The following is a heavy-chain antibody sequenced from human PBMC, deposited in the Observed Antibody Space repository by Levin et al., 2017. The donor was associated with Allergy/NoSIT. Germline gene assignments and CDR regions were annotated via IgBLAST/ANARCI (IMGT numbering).Heavy chain of an antibody. Sequence: PGESLKISCAASGFTFSSYAMSWVRQAPGKGLEWVSAISGSGGSTYYADSVKGRFTISRDNSKNTLYLQMNSLRAEDTAVYYCALTSGWYPPTYYFDYWGQGTLVTVSS. V-gene: IGHV3-23*01. J-gene: IGHJ4*02. D-gene: IGHD6-19*01. CDR1: GFTFSSYA. CDR3: ALTSGWYPPTYYFDY. CDR2: ISGSGGST.